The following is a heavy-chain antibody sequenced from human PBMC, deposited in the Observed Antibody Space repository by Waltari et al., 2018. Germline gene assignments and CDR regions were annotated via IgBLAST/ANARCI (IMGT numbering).Heavy chain of an antibody. CDR1: GFNLRSYG. J-gene: IGHJ4*02. Sequence: QVQLVESGGGVVQPGRSLRLSCAASGFNLRSYGMHWVRQAPGKGLEWIGEIYHSGSTNYNPSLKSRVTISVDKSKNQFSLKMSSVTAADTAVYYCARDNGDYASGGSFDYWGQGTLVTVSS. CDR3: ARDNGDYASGGSFDY. D-gene: IGHD4-17*01. CDR2: IYHSGST. V-gene: IGHV4-4*02.